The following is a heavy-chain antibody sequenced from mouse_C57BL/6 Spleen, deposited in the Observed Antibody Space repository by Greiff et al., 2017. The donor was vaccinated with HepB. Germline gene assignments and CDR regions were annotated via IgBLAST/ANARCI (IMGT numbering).Heavy chain of an antibody. J-gene: IGHJ3*01. CDR3: AIYYYGSSSAWFAY. D-gene: IGHD1-1*01. Sequence: EVKLVESGGDLVKPGGSLKLSCAASGFTFSSYGMSWVRQTPDKRLEWVATISSGGSYTYYPDSVKGRFTISRDNAKNTLYLQMSSLKSEDTAMYYCAIYYYGSSSAWFAYWGQGTLVTVSA. CDR1: GFTFSSYG. CDR2: ISSGGSYT. V-gene: IGHV5-6*02.